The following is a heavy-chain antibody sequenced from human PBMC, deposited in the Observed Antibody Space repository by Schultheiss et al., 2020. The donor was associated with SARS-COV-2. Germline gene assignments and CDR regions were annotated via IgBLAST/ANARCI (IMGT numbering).Heavy chain of an antibody. CDR2: VYWNGRTT. Sequence: GESLKISCAASGFTVSSNYMHWVRQAPGKGLEWVSGVYWNGRTTRYADFVKGRFTISRDNANNSLYLEMNNLRAEDTGLYYCARGLAVISGGWLDTWGQGTLVTVSS. D-gene: IGHD2-21*01. CDR3: ARGLAVISGGWLDT. V-gene: IGHV3-20*04. CDR1: GFTVSSNY. J-gene: IGHJ5*02.